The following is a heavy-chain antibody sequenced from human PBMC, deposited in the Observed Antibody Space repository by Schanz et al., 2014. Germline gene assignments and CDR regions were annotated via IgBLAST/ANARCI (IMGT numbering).Heavy chain of an antibody. Sequence: QVQLVQSGAEVKKPGASVKVSCKASGYTFTSYGINWVRQARGQGLEWVGRFIPILDVGNYAQQFQGRVTFTADKSTSTAYMELSSLRSEDTAVYYCARSGSSNWYFFDYWGQGTLVTVSS. D-gene: IGHD6-13*01. V-gene: IGHV1-69*04. CDR3: ARSGSSNWYFFDY. CDR2: FIPILDVG. J-gene: IGHJ4*02. CDR1: GYTFTSYG.